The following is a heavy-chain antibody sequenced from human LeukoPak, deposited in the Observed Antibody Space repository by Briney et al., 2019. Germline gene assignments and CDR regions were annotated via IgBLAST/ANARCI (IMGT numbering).Heavy chain of an antibody. J-gene: IGHJ4*02. CDR3: ARNPVGRSGSDY. CDR2: ISSSSSYI. Sequence: GGSLRLSCAASGFTFSSYSMNWVRQAPGKGLEWVSSISSSSSYIYYADSVKGRFTISRDNAKNSLYLQMNSLRAEDTAVYYCARNPVGRSGSDYWGQGTLVTVSS. V-gene: IGHV3-21*01. D-gene: IGHD6-19*01. CDR1: GFTFSSYS.